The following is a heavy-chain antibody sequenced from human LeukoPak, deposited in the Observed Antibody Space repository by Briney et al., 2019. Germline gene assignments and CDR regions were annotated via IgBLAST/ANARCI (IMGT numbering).Heavy chain of an antibody. CDR3: TRALYDYVLDF. CDR1: EFSFGDYG. J-gene: IGHJ4*02. Sequence: GRSLRLSCSGSEFSFGDYGINWVRQAPGRGLEWVGLSRRQVNGGPPEYAASVEGRFIMSRDDSKGFAYLQMNSLKTEDTAVYFCTRALYDYVLDFWGQGTLVTVSS. CDR2: SRRQVNGGPP. V-gene: IGHV3-49*04. D-gene: IGHD3-16*01.